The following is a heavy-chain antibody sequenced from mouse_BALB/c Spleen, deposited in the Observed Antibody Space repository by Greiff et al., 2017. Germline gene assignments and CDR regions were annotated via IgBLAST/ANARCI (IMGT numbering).Heavy chain of an antibody. CDR2: IYPGNSDT. J-gene: IGHJ4*01. Sequence: EVKLQESGTVLARPGASVKMSCKASGYTFTSYWMHWVKQRPGQGLEWIGAIYPGNSDTSYNQKFKGKAKLTAVTSTSTAYMELSSLTNEDSAVYYCTRSYYGSSYAMDYWGQGTSVTVSS. D-gene: IGHD1-1*01. CDR1: GYTFTSYW. CDR3: TRSYYGSSYAMDY. V-gene: IGHV1-5*01.